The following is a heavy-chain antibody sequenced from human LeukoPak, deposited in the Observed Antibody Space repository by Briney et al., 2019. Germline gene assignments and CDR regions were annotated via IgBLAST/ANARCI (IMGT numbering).Heavy chain of an antibody. D-gene: IGHD2-2*01. V-gene: IGHV1-46*01. J-gene: IGHJ3*02. CDR1: GYTFTSYY. CDR3: ERGRGGGGVVVPAAAFDI. Sequence: GASVTVSCKASGYTFTSYYMHWVRQAPGQGLEWMGIINPSGGSTSYAQKFQGRVTMTRDISTSTVYMELSSLRSEAAAVYECERGRGGGGVVVPAAAFDIWGQGTMVTVSS. CDR2: INPSGGST.